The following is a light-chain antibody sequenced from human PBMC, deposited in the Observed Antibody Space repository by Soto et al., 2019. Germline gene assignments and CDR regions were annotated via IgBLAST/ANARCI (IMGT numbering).Light chain of an antibody. CDR2: GAS. Sequence: EVVLTQSPGTLSLSPGERVTLSCRASQSVASSYLAWYQQKPGRAPRLLIYGASTRATDIPARFSGSGFGTEFTLTINSLQSEDFAVYYCQQYNDWPPYTFGQGTKLHIK. J-gene: IGKJ2*01. CDR1: QSVASSY. V-gene: IGKV3-15*01. CDR3: QQYNDWPPYT.